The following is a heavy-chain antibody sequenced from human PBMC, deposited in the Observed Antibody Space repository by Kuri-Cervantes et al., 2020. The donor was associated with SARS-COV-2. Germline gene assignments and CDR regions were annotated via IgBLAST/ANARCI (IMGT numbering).Heavy chain of an antibody. J-gene: IGHJ4*02. D-gene: IGHD3-3*01. CDR3: ATVRGGGAYYDFWSGYHNGAPFDY. CDR1: GYTFTSYG. Sequence: ASVKVSCKASGYTFTSYGISWVRQAPGQGLEWMGWISAYNGNTNYAQKLQGRVTMTTDTSTDTAYMELSSLRSEDTAVYYCATVRGGGAYYDFWSGYHNGAPFDYWGQGTLVTVSS. V-gene: IGHV1-18*01. CDR2: ISAYNGNT.